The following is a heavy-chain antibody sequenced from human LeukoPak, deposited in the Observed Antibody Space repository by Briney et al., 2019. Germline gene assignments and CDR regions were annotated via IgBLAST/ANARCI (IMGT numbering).Heavy chain of an antibody. D-gene: IGHD1-1*01. CDR3: ALQQLKRYYFDY. Sequence: GGSLRLSCAASGFTVSSNYMSWVRQAPGKGLEWVSVIYSGGSTYYADSVKGRFTISRDNSKNTLYLQMNSLRAEDTAVYYCALQQLKRYYFDYWGQGTLVTVSS. J-gene: IGHJ4*02. V-gene: IGHV3-66*01. CDR2: IYSGGST. CDR1: GFTVSSNY.